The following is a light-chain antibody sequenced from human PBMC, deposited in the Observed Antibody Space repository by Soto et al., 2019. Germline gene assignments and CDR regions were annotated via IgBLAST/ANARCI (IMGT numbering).Light chain of an antibody. V-gene: IGKV1-33*01. CDR2: DAS. CDR1: QDVSNY. Sequence: DIEMTQSPSSLSASVGDRVTITCQASQDVSNYLNWYQQKLGKAPKLLIYDASNLERGVPSRFSGSGSGTDLSFTISSLQPEDFATYYCQQYSTLITFGQGTRLEIK. CDR3: QQYSTLIT. J-gene: IGKJ5*01.